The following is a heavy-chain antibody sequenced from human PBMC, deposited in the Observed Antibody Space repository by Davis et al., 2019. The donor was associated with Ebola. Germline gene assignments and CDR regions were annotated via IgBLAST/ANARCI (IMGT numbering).Heavy chain of an antibody. CDR1: GGTFSSFA. D-gene: IGHD3-16*01. CDR3: ARGPTDPSGG. Sequence: SVKVSCKASGGTFSSFAIGWVRQAPGLGLEWMGGIIPMFRSPNYAQKFQGRVTITADDSTRTVYMELTSLRSEDTAVYYCARGPTDPSGGWGQGTLVTVSS. CDR2: IIPMFRSP. V-gene: IGHV1-69*13. J-gene: IGHJ4*02.